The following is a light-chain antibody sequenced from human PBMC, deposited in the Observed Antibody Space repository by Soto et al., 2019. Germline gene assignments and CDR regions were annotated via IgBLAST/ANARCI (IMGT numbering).Light chain of an antibody. CDR3: QFYDSSLSVV. CDR2: GNS. Sequence: QSVLTQPPSVSGAPGQRVTISCTGSSSNIGAGYDVHWYQQLPGTAPKLLIYGNSNRPSGVPDRFSGSKSGTSASLAITGLQPEDEADNYCQFYDSSLSVVFGGGTKLTVL. V-gene: IGLV1-40*01. J-gene: IGLJ2*01. CDR1: SSNIGAGYD.